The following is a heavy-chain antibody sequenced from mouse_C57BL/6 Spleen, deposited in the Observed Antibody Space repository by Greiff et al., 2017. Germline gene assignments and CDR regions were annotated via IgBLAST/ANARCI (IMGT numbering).Heavy chain of an antibody. CDR1: GFTFNTYA. V-gene: IGHV10-3*01. CDR2: IRSKSSNYAT. CDR3: VRDYYGSSYDWYFDV. D-gene: IGHD1-1*01. Sequence: EVQLVESGGGLVQPKGSLKLSCAASGFTFNTYAMHWIRQAPGKGLEWVARIRSKSSNYATYYADSVKDRFTISRDDSQSMLYLQMNNLKTEDTAMYYCVRDYYGSSYDWYFDVWGTGTTVTVSS. J-gene: IGHJ1*03.